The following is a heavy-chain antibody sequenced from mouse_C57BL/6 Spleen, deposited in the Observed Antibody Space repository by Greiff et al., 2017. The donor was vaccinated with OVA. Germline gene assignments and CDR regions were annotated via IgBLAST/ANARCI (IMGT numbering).Heavy chain of an antibody. Sequence: VQLQQSGPELVKPGASVKMSCKASGYTFTDYNMHWVKQSPGKSLEWIGYIKPNSGGASYNQKFKGKATLTVNKSSSTAYMEFRSLTSEDSAVYYCARPHYYGSSLDYWGQGTTLTVSS. J-gene: IGHJ2*01. CDR1: GYTFTDYN. D-gene: IGHD1-1*01. CDR2: IKPNSGGA. V-gene: IGHV1-22*01. CDR3: ARPHYYGSSLDY.